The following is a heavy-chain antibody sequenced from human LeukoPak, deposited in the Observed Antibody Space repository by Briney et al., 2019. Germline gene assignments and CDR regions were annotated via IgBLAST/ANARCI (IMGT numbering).Heavy chain of an antibody. CDR2: VYMNRNI. CDR3: ASLGSNDY. V-gene: IGHV4-61*02. Sequence: SQTLSLTCTVSGVSISSGSYYWNWIRQPAGKGLEWIGRVYMNRNINYNPSLKSRVTISADTSKNQFSLQLTSVTAADTAVYYCASLGSNDYWGQGTLVTVSS. CDR1: GVSISSGSYY. J-gene: IGHJ4*02. D-gene: IGHD2-15*01.